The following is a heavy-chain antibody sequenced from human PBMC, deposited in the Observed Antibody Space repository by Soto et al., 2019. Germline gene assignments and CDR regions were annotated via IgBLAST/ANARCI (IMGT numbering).Heavy chain of an antibody. J-gene: IGHJ3*01. CDR1: GFTFSAYG. V-gene: IGHV3-33*05. CDR2: ISFDSRDK. CDR3: ARVCGGDCVNAFDV. D-gene: IGHD2-21*02. Sequence: QVQLVESGGGVVQPGRSLRLSCAASGFTFSAYGIHWVRQAPGKGLEWVATISFDSRDKLYVDSMNGRLTISRENSRNTGYLQTDSLRAEDKAVYHCARVCGGDCVNAFDVWGQGTVVAVSP.